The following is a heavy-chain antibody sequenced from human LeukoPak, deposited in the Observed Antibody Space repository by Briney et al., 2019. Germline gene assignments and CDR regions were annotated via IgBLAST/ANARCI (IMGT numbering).Heavy chain of an antibody. CDR2: ISYDGSNK. V-gene: IGHV3-30-3*01. D-gene: IGHD3-16*02. CDR3: ARDLRDIITFGGVVGY. CDR1: GFTFSSYA. J-gene: IGHJ4*02. Sequence: GGSLRLSCAASGFTFSSYAMHWVRQAPGKGLEWVAVISYDGSNKYYADSVKGRFTISRDNSKNTLYLQMNSLRAEDTAVYYCARDLRDIITFGGVVGYWGQGTLVTVSS.